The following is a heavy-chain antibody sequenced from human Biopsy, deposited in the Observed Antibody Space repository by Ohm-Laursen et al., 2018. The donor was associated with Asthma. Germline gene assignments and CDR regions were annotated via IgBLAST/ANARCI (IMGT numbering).Heavy chain of an antibody. Sequence: SVKVSCKASGYTFINYAIHWVRQAPGQRLEWMGWINVGNGNTKYSQKVQGRVTITRDTSASTAYMDLSSLRSEDTAVYYCARTYYDFLTGQVNDAFAMWGQGTMVTVSS. CDR3: ARTYYDFLTGQVNDAFAM. D-gene: IGHD3-9*01. J-gene: IGHJ3*02. V-gene: IGHV1-3*01. CDR1: GYTFINYA. CDR2: INVGNGNT.